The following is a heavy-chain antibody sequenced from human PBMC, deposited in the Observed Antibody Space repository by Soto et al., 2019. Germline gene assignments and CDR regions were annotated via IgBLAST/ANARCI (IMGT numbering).Heavy chain of an antibody. J-gene: IGHJ4*02. CDR3: ARGGITMVRGVMSRGLYYFDY. Sequence: SETLSLTCAVYGGSFSGYYWSWIRQPPGKGLEWIGEINHSGSTNYNPSLKSRVTISVDTSKNQFSLKLSSVTAADTAVYYCARGGITMVRGVMSRGLYYFDYWGQGTLVTVS. D-gene: IGHD3-10*01. CDR1: GGSFSGYY. CDR2: INHSGST. V-gene: IGHV4-34*01.